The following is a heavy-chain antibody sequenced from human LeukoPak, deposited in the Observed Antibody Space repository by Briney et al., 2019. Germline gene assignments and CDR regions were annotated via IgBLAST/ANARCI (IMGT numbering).Heavy chain of an antibody. CDR1: GGSINSNSHH. V-gene: IGHV4-39*01. CDR3: ARSYCSSTTCYAVGAFDV. CDR2: MYYNGYT. J-gene: IGHJ3*01. D-gene: IGHD2-2*01. Sequence: PSETLSLTCTVSGGSINSNSHHWGWIRQPPGKGLEWIGSMYYNGYTYYNPSLKSRVTMFVDMSNNQFSLKLRSVTAADTAVYYCARSYCSSTTCYAVGAFDVWGQGTMVTVSS.